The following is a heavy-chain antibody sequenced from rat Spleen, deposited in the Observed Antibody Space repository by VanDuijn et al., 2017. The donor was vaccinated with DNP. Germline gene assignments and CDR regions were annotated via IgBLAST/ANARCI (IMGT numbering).Heavy chain of an antibody. J-gene: IGHJ2*01. CDR3: TRYPNFGGYSERFDY. V-gene: IGHV5-17*01. D-gene: IGHD1-11*01. Sequence: EVQLVESGGGLVQPGNSLKLSCAASGFTFGDYAMAWVRQSPQKGLEWVATISASGGSTSYRDSVKGRFTIPRDNAKSTLYLQMDRLRSEDTATYYCTRYPNFGGYSERFDYWGQGVMVTVSS. CDR2: ISASGGST. CDR1: GFTFGDYA.